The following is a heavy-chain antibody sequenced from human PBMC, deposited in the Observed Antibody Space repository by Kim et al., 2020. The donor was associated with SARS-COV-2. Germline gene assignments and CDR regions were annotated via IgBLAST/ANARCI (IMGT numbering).Heavy chain of an antibody. CDR2: IYPGDSDT. J-gene: IGHJ3*02. V-gene: IGHV5-51*01. CDR1: GYSFTSYW. D-gene: IGHD2-2*01. CDR3: ARHVVPAAHDAFDI. Sequence: GESLKISCKGSGYSFTSYWIGWVCQMPGKGLEWMGIIYPGDSDTRYSPSFQGQVTISADKSISTAFLQWSSLKASDTAMYYCARHVVPAAHDAFDIWGQGSMVTVSS.